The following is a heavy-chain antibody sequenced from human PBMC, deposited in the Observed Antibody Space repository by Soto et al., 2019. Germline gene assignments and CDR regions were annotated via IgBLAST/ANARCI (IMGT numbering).Heavy chain of an antibody. V-gene: IGHV2-5*01. CDR3: AHSSWNDIVGHAIDY. J-gene: IGHJ4*02. CDR2: IYWNDDK. D-gene: IGHD1-1*01. Sequence: QITLKESGPTLVKPTQTLTLTCTFSGFSLSTSGVGVGWIRQPPGKALEWLALIYWNDDKRYSPSLKSRLTNTKDTSKNQVVLTMTNMDPVDTATYYCAHSSWNDIVGHAIDYWGQGTLVTVSS. CDR1: GFSLSTSGVG.